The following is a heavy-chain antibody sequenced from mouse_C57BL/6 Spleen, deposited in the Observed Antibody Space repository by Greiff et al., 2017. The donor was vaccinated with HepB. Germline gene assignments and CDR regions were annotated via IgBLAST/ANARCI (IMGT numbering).Heavy chain of an antibody. D-gene: IGHD4-1*01. Sequence: EVKLVESGGGLVKPGGSLKLSCAASGFTFSSYTMSWVRQTPEKRLEWVATISGGGGNTYYPDSVKGRFTISRDNAKNTLYLQMSSLRSEDTALYYCARLGLGLYYFDYWGQGTTLTVSS. CDR3: ARLGLGLYYFDY. CDR2: ISGGGGNT. CDR1: GFTFSSYT. J-gene: IGHJ2*01. V-gene: IGHV5-9*01.